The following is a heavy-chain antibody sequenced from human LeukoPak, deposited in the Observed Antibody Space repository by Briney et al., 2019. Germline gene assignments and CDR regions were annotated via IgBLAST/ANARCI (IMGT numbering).Heavy chain of an antibody. CDR1: GGSISSYY. J-gene: IGHJ4*02. Sequence: SETLSLTCTVSGGSISSYYWSWIRQPPGKGLEWIGYIYTSGSTNYNPSLKSRVTISVDTSKNQFSLKLSSVTAADTAVYYCARVIEGVAVALDYWGQGTLVTVSS. D-gene: IGHD6-19*01. CDR3: ARVIEGVAVALDY. CDR2: IYTSGST. V-gene: IGHV4-4*09.